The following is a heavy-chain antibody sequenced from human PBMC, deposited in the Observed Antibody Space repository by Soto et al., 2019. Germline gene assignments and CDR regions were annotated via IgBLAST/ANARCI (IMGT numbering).Heavy chain of an antibody. Sequence: GASVKVSCKTSGYMFSSYYIHGVRQAPGQELEWMGNSTPRGGTTTYAQKSQGRVTMTRDTSTTSVYMELSSLTAEDTAVYFCVRYNWNAPETSDVWGQGTRVTVSS. CDR1: GYMFSSYY. CDR2: STPRGGTT. J-gene: IGHJ3*01. D-gene: IGHD1-20*01. V-gene: IGHV1-46*01. CDR3: VRYNWNAPETSDV.